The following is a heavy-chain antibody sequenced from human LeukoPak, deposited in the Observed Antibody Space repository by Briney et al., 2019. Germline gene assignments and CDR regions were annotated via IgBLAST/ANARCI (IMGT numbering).Heavy chain of an antibody. V-gene: IGHV4-61*02. CDR2: IYASGST. CDR3: ARDHPTPTTGYMDV. D-gene: IGHD1-26*01. Sequence: TLSLTCTVSGGSITSGSYCWSWIRQPAGKGLEWIGRIYASGSTNYNPSLKSRVTISVDTSKNQFSLKLSSVTAADTAVYYCARDHPTPTTGYMDVWGKGTTVTVSS. CDR1: GGSITSGSYC. J-gene: IGHJ6*03.